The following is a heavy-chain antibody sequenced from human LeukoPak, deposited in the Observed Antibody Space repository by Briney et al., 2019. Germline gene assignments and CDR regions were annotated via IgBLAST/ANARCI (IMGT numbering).Heavy chain of an antibody. CDR1: GFSFSSYG. J-gene: IGHJ4*02. D-gene: IGHD6-13*01. V-gene: IGHV3-30*03. CDR3: ARSPAPTRSSWLYLDY. Sequence: PGRSLRLSCAASGFSFSSYGMHWVRQAPGKGLEWVAVISYDGSNKYYADSVKGRFTISRDDSKNTLNLQMNSLRAEDSAVYYCARSPAPTRSSWLYLDYWGQGTQVTVSS. CDR2: ISYDGSNK.